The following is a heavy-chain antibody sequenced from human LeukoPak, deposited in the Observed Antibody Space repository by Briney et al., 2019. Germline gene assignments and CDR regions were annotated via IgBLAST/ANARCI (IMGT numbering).Heavy chain of an antibody. Sequence: SETLSLTCTVSGGSISNGDHYWSWIRQHPGKGLEWIGHIYYSGSTYYNPSLKSRGIISVETSKNQFSLKLTSVTAADTAIYYCARSKYDYVWGSYRPKWFDPWGQGTLVTVSS. V-gene: IGHV4-31*03. D-gene: IGHD3-16*02. CDR3: ARSKYDYVWGSYRPKWFDP. CDR1: GGSISNGDHY. J-gene: IGHJ5*02. CDR2: IYYSGST.